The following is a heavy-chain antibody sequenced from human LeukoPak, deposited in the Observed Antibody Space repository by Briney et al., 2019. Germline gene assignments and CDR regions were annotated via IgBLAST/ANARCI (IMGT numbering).Heavy chain of an antibody. CDR1: GFTFSDYY. CDR3: ARVFSGYANQYYFDY. D-gene: IGHD5-12*01. V-gene: IGHV3-11*05. J-gene: IGHJ4*02. CDR2: ISSSSSYT. Sequence: PGGSLRLSCAASGFTFSDYYMSWIRQAPGKGLEWVSYISSSSSYTNYADSVKGRFTISRDNAKNSLYLQMNSLRAEDTAVYYCARVFSGYANQYYFDYWGQGTLVTVSS.